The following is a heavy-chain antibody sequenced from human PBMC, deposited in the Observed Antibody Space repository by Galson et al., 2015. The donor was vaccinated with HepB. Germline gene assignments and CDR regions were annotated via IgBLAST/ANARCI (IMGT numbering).Heavy chain of an antibody. CDR1: GGTFNSYV. CDR3: ATGGECSGGSCHEGH. V-gene: IGHV1-69*06. Sequence: SVKVSCKASGGTFNSYVIGWVRQAPGQGLEWMGGIIPIFGRGNYARKFQGRVTISADKSTRTAYMELSSLRSEDTAVYYCATGGECSGGSCHEGHWGQGTLVTVSS. J-gene: IGHJ4*02. D-gene: IGHD2-15*01. CDR2: IIPIFGRG.